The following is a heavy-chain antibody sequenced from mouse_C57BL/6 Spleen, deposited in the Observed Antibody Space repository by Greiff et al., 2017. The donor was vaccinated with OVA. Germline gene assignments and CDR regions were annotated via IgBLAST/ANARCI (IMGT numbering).Heavy chain of an antibody. D-gene: IGHD1-1*01. CDR1: GFTFSSYG. CDR2: ISSGGSYT. CDR3: ARHVLATVVGRAMDY. V-gene: IGHV5-6*02. Sequence: EVKLVESGGDLVKPGGSLKLSCAASGFTFSSYGMSWVRQTPDKRLEWVATISSGGSYTYYPDSVKGRFTISRDNAKNTLYLQMSSLKSEDTAMYYCARHVLATVVGRAMDYWGQGTSVTVSS. J-gene: IGHJ4*01.